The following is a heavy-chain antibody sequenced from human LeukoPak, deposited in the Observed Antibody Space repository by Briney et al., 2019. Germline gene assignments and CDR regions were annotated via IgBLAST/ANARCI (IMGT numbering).Heavy chain of an antibody. CDR2: MYYSGST. D-gene: IGHD1-26*01. V-gene: IGHV4-39*01. J-gene: IGHJ5*02. CDR1: GGPISNSSYY. Sequence: SETLSLTCTVSGGPISNSSYYWGWIRQPPGKGLEWIGSMYYSGSTYYNPSLKSRATISVDTSKNQFSLKLSSVTAADTAVYYCARRGVGARALWFDPWGQGTLVTVSS. CDR3: ARRGVGARALWFDP.